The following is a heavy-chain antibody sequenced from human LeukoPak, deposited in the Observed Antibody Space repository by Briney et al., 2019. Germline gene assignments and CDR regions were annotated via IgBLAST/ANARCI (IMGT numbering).Heavy chain of an antibody. D-gene: IGHD3-10*01. J-gene: IGHJ3*02. Sequence: GGSLRLSCAASGFTFSNCWMSWVRQAPGKGLEWMANIKQDGSEKNCVDSVKGRFTISRDNAKNSLYLQMNSLRAEDTAVYYCARDYYRGAFDIWGQGTMVSVSS. V-gene: IGHV3-7*01. CDR2: IKQDGSEK. CDR3: ARDYYRGAFDI. CDR1: GFTFSNCW.